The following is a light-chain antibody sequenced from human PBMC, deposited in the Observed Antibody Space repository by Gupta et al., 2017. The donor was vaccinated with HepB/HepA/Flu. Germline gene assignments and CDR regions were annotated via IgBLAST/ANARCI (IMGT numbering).Light chain of an antibody. CDR1: KLGNKY. CDR3: QAWDSSTGVV. Sequence: SYELTQPPSVSVSPGQTASITCSGDKLGNKYACWYQQKPGQSPVVVIYQNNKRPSGITERFSGSNSGNTATLAISGTQAMDEADYYCQAWDSSTGVVFGGGTKLTVL. V-gene: IGLV3-1*01. J-gene: IGLJ2*01. CDR2: QNN.